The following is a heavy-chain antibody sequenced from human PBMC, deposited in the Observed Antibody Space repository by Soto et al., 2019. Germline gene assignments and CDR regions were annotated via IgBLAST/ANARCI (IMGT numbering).Heavy chain of an antibody. CDR2: ISSNGGST. CDR1: GFTFSSYA. Sequence: GSLRLSCAASGFTFSSYAMHWVRQAPGKGLEYVSAISSNGGSTYYADSVKGRFTISRDNSKNTLYLQMSSLRAEDTAVYYCVKDIGWGVAPALFFQRWGKGTRGTVSS. J-gene: IGHJ1*01. CDR3: VKDIGWGVAPALFFQR. D-gene: IGHD3-10*01. V-gene: IGHV3-64D*06.